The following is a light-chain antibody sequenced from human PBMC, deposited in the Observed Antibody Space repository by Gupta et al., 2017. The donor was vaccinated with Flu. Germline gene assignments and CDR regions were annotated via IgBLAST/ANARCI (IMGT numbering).Light chain of an antibody. Sequence: EIVMTQSPGTLSVSPGERATLSCRASQSVASNLAWYQQRPGQAPRLLIYGASTRAPGIPARFSGSGSGTEFTLTISSLQSEDFAVYYCQQYNNWWAFGQGTRVEIK. J-gene: IGKJ1*01. V-gene: IGKV3-15*01. CDR1: QSVASN. CDR3: QQYNNWWA. CDR2: GAS.